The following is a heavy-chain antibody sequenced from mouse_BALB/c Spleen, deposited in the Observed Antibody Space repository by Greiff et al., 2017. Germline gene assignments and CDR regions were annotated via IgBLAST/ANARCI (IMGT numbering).Heavy chain of an antibody. Sequence: QVQLKQSGPGLVQPSQSLSITCTVSGFSLTSYGVHWVRQSPGKGLEWLGVIWSGGSTDYNAAFISRLSISKDNSKSQVFFKMNSLQADDTAIYYCVRNDYDYDGAMDYWGQGTSVTVSS. CDR3: VRNDYDYDGAMDY. D-gene: IGHD2-4*01. CDR2: IWSGGST. J-gene: IGHJ4*01. CDR1: GFSLTSYG. V-gene: IGHV2-2-2*01.